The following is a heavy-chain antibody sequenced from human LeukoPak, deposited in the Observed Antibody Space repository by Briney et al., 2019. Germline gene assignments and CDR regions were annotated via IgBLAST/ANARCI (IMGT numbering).Heavy chain of an antibody. D-gene: IGHD3-3*01. CDR3: AKDAFDAWSGYYGALDS. Sequence: GRSLRLSCTASGFIFSNYGMHWVRQAPGKGLEWVAVIWYDGGIKYYADSVKGRFTISRDNAKNTLYLQVDSLRDGDTGLYYWAKDAFDAWSGYYGALDSWGQGTLVTVSS. J-gene: IGHJ4*02. CDR1: GFIFSNYG. V-gene: IGHV3-33*06. CDR2: IWYDGGIK.